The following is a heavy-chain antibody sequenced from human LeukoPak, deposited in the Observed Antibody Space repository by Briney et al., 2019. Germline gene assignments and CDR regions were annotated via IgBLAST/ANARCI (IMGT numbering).Heavy chain of an antibody. V-gene: IGHV4-59*08. D-gene: IGHD6-19*01. CDR1: GGSISSYY. CDR2: IYYSGST. CDR3: ARARGGPQWLVKGDFDY. J-gene: IGHJ4*02. Sequence: SETLSLTCTVSGGSISSYYWSWIRQPPGKGLEWIGYIYYSGSTNYNPSLKSRVTISVDTSKNQFSLKLSSVTAADTAVYYCARARGGPQWLVKGDFDYWGQGTLVTVSS.